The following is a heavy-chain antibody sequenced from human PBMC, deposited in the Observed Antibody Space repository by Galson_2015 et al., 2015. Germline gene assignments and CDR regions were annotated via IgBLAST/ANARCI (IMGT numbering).Heavy chain of an antibody. CDR2: IAYDGSNK. D-gene: IGHD2-2*02. Sequence: SLRLSCAASGFTFSSYGMHWVRQAPGKGLEWVAVIAYDGSNKYYADSVKGRFSISRDNSKNTLYLQMNSLRAEDTAVYYCAKAGRYCSSTSCYTGGYFQHWGQGTLVTVSS. CDR1: GFTFSSYG. V-gene: IGHV3-30*18. CDR3: AKAGRYCSSTSCYTGGYFQH. J-gene: IGHJ1*01.